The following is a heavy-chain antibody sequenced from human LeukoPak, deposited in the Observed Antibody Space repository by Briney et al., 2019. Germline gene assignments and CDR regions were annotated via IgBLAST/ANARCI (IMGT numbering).Heavy chain of an antibody. Sequence: SETLSLTCAVYGGSFSGYYWSWIRQPPGKGLEWIGEINHSGSTNYNPSLKSRVTISVDTSKNQFSLKLSSVTAADTAVYYCARVGSYYDFWSGSNWFDPCGQGTLVTVSS. CDR1: GGSFSGYY. CDR3: ARVGSYYDFWSGSNWFDP. CDR2: INHSGST. J-gene: IGHJ5*02. D-gene: IGHD3-3*01. V-gene: IGHV4-34*01.